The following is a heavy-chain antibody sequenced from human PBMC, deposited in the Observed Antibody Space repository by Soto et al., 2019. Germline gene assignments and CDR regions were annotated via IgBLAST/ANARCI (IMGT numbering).Heavy chain of an antibody. CDR2: IIPIFGTA. Sequence: QVQLVQSGAEVKKPGSSVKVSCKASGGTFSSYAISWVRQAPGQGLEWMGGIIPIFGTANYAQKFQGRVTITEDESTSTAYMELSSLRSEDTAVYYCARGNGDYDFWSGSYYYGMDVWGQGTTVTVSS. CDR1: GGTFSSYA. D-gene: IGHD3-3*01. J-gene: IGHJ6*02. V-gene: IGHV1-69*01. CDR3: ARGNGDYDFWSGSYYYGMDV.